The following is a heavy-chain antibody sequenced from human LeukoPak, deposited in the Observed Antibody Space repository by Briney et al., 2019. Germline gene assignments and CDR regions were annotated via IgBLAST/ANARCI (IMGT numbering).Heavy chain of an antibody. CDR2: IYYSGST. V-gene: IGHV4-39*01. J-gene: IGHJ4*02. D-gene: IGHD3-10*01. CDR3: ASSRKYYYGSGYGFAY. CDR1: RGSISSSSYY. Sequence: SETLSLTCTVSRGSISSSSYYWGWIRQPPGKGLEWIGSIYYSGSTYYNPSLKSRVTISADTSKNQFSLKLSSVTAADTAVYYCASSRKYYYGSGYGFAYWGQGTLVTVSS.